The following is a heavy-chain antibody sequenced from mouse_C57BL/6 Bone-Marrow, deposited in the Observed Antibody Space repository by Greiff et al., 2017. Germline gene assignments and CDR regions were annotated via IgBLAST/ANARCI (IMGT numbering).Heavy chain of an antibody. CDR2: IWSGGGT. D-gene: IGHD1-1*01. CDR1: GFSLTSYG. CDR3: AGENYYGSSSFDY. J-gene: IGHJ2*01. V-gene: IGHV2-2*01. Sequence: VQLQQSGPGLVQPSQSLSITCTVSGFSLTSYGVHWVRQSPGKGLEWLGVIWSGGGTDYNAAFISRLSISKDNSKSQVFFKMNSLQADDTAIYYWAGENYYGSSSFDYWGQGTTLTVSS.